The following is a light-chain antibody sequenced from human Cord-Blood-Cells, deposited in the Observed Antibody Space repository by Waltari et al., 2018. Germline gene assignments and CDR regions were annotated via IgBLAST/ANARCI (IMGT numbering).Light chain of an antibody. J-gene: IGLJ3*02. CDR3: CAYAGSSTWV. V-gene: IGLV2-23*01. Sequence: QSALTQPASVSGSPGQSITISCTGTSSDVGRYNLVSWYQQHPGKAPNLMIYEGSKRPSGVANRFSGSKSGKTTSLTISGLQAEDEADYYCCAYAGSSTWVFGGGTKLTVL. CDR1: SSDVGRYNL. CDR2: EGS.